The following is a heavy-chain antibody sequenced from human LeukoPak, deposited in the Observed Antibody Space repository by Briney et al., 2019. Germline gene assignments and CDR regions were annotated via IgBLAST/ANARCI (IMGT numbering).Heavy chain of an antibody. J-gene: IGHJ5*02. D-gene: IGHD3-10*01. Sequence: SETLSLTCTVSGGSISSGSYYWSWIRQPAGKGLEWVGRTYTSGSTIYNPSLESRVTISLDTSKNQFSLKLSSVTAADTAVYYCASDSSLSGWFDPWGQGTLVTVSS. V-gene: IGHV4-61*02. CDR1: GGSISSGSYY. CDR2: TYTSGST. CDR3: ASDSSLSGWFDP.